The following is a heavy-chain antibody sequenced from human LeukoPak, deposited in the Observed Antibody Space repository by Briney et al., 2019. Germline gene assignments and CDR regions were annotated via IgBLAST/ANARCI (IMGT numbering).Heavy chain of an antibody. CDR2: IYYSGST. J-gene: IGHJ4*02. CDR1: GGSISSYY. V-gene: IGHV4-59*01. Sequence: KPSETLSLTCIVSGGSISSYYWSWIRQPPGKGLEWIGYIYYSGSTNYNPSLKNRVTISVDTSKNQFSLKLSSVTAADTAVYYCARGLMMAVAGRGEFHYWGQGTLVTVSS. D-gene: IGHD6-13*01. CDR3: ARGLMMAVAGRGEFHY.